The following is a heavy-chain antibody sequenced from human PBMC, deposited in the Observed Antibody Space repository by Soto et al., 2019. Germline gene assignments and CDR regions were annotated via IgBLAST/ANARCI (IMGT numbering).Heavy chain of an antibody. CDR1: GDSISSYY. J-gene: IGHJ4*02. D-gene: IGHD6-13*01. CDR3: ARGAIAAQAFDS. Sequence: SETLSLTCTVSGDSISSYYWSWIRQPPGKELEWIGYIYYSGSTNYNPSLKSRVTISADTSKNQFSLKLRSVTAADTAVSYCARGAIAAQAFDSWGQGTLVTVSS. CDR2: IYYSGST. V-gene: IGHV4-59*13.